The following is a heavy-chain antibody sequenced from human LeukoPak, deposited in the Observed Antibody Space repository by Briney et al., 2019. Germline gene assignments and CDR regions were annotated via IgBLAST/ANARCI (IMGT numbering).Heavy chain of an antibody. CDR2: IFYSGST. J-gene: IGHJ4*02. D-gene: IGHD7-27*01. CDR3: ATRSGAPYYFDY. V-gene: IGHV4-30-4*08. CDR1: GGSINSGDYY. Sequence: SETLSLTCTVSGGSINSGDYYWSWIRQHPGKGLEWIGYIFYSGSTYYNPSLKSRVTISVDTSKNQFSLKLSSVTAADTAVYYCATRSGAPYYFDYWGQGTLVTDSS.